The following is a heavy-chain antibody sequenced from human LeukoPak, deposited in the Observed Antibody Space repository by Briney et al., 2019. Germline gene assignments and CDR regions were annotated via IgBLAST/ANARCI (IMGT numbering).Heavy chain of an antibody. V-gene: IGHV3-23*01. J-gene: IGHJ4*02. CDR2: ISGRGGYT. CDR3: AKGISADGYNFERGADY. CDR1: KFTFSDSA. D-gene: IGHD1-1*01. Sequence: GGSLRLSCAASKFTFSDSAMSWVRQGPGKGFEWVSAISGRGGYTYYADSVKGRFTISRDNSKNTLFLQMNNLRVEDTAVYYCAKGISADGYNFERGADYWGQGAQVIVSS.